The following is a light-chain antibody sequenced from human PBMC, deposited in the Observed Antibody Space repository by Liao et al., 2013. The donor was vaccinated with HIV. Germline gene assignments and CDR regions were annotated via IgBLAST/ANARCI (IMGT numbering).Light chain of an antibody. CDR2: YNN. CDR1: NIGSQR. J-gene: IGLJ1*01. V-gene: IGLV3-21*04. Sequence: SYELTQPPSVSVAPGKTARITCGGNNIGSQRVHWYQQQPGQAPVVVIFYNNDRPSGIPERFSGSNSGNTATLTISRVEVGDEADYYCQVWDSGSENYVFGTGTKVTVL. CDR3: QVWDSGSENYV.